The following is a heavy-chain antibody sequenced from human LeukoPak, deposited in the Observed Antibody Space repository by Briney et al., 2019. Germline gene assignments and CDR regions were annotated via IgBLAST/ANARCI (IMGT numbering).Heavy chain of an antibody. J-gene: IGHJ4*02. CDR2: IIPIFGTA. Sequence: SVKVSCKASGGTFSSYAIGWVRQAPGQGLEWMGGIIPIFGTANYAQKFQGRVTITADESTSTGYMELSSLRSEDTAVYYCASKRGYGYGLDYWGQGTLVTVSS. V-gene: IGHV1-69*13. CDR1: GGTFSSYA. D-gene: IGHD5-18*01. CDR3: ASKRGYGYGLDY.